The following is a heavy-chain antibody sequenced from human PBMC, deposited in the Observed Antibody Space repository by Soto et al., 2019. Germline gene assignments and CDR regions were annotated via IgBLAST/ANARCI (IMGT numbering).Heavy chain of an antibody. V-gene: IGHV4-59*01. D-gene: IGHD2-15*01. Sequence: QVQLQESGLGLVKPSETLSLTCTVSGGSITSYYWNWIRQPRGKGLEWIGYIYSSGSTNYNHSLKGRATMSLDTSKNQVSPNVPSVTAADTAVYYCAATPRYWGQGRLVTVSS. CDR1: GGSITSYY. CDR2: IYSSGST. J-gene: IGHJ4*02. CDR3: AATPRY.